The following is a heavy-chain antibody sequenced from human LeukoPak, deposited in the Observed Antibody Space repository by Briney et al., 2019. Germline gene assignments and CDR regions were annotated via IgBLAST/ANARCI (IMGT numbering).Heavy chain of an antibody. D-gene: IGHD4-17*01. CDR2: INAGNVNT. CDR1: GYTFTSYA. Sequence: GASVKVSCKASGYTFTSYAIHWVRQAPGRRLEWMGWINAGNVNTKYSQNFQGRVTITRDTSASTAYMELSSLRSEDTAVYYCARARWTSTVTTYYLDYWGQGTLVTVSS. J-gene: IGHJ4*02. CDR3: ARARWTSTVTTYYLDY. V-gene: IGHV1-3*01.